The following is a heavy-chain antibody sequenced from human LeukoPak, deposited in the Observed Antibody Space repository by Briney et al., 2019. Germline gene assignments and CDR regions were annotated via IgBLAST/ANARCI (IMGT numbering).Heavy chain of an antibody. CDR3: ARQKLSTDILTGYYTLPFDY. CDR1: GFTFSSYS. J-gene: IGHJ4*02. V-gene: IGHV3-21*01. D-gene: IGHD3-9*01. CDR2: ISSSGTYI. Sequence: GGSLRLSCAASGFTFSSYSMSWVRQAPGKGLEWVSSISSSGTYIYYADSVKGRFTISRDNAKNSLYLQMNSLRAEDTAVYYCARQKLSTDILTGYYTLPFDYWGQGTLVTVSS.